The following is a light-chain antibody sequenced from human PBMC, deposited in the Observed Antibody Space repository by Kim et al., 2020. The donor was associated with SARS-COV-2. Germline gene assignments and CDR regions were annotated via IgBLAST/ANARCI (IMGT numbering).Light chain of an antibody. CDR1: QSVLYSSNNKNY. CDR3: QQYYSTPFT. V-gene: IGKV4-1*01. Sequence: DIVMTQSPDSLAVSLGDRATINCKSSQSVLYSSNNKNYLAWYQQKPGQPPKLLIYWASTRESGVPDRFSGSGSGTDFTLTISSLQAEDVAAYYCQQYYSTPFTFGPGTKVDIK. J-gene: IGKJ3*01. CDR2: WAS.